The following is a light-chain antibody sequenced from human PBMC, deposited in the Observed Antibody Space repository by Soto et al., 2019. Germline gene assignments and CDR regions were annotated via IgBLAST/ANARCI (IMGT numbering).Light chain of an antibody. Sequence: QSARTQPRSVSGSHGQAVTISYTGTSIDVGNSNYVSWYEHHQGKAPKLMIYDVSERPSGVPDRFSGSRSGNTASLTISGLQAEDEADYYCCAYAVTFYVFGTGTKVTVL. V-gene: IGLV2-11*01. CDR2: DVS. CDR1: SIDVGNSNY. J-gene: IGLJ1*01. CDR3: CAYAVTFYV.